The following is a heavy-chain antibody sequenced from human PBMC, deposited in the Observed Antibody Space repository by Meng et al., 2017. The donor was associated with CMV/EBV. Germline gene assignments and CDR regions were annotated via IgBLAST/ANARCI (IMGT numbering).Heavy chain of an antibody. Sequence: GESLKISCAASGFTFSSYAMHWVRQAPGKGLEWVAVISYDGSNKYYADSVKGRFTISRDNSKNTLYLQMNSLRAEDTAVYYCAKGRSIAAARFIDYWGQGTLVTVSS. D-gene: IGHD6-13*01. V-gene: IGHV3-30-3*01. CDR3: AKGRSIAAARFIDY. CDR1: GFTFSSYA. CDR2: ISYDGSNK. J-gene: IGHJ4*02.